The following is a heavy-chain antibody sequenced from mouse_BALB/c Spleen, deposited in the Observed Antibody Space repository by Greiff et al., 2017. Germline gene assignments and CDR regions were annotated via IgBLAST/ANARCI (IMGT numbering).Heavy chain of an antibody. J-gene: IGHJ2*01. CDR1: GFSLTSYG. Sequence: VKLMESGPGLVAPSQSLSITCTVSGFSLTSYGVHWVRQPPGKGLEWLGVIWAGGSTNYNSALMSRLSISKDNSKSQVFLKMNSLQTDDTAMYYCARDRRPFFDYWGQGTTLTVSS. V-gene: IGHV2-9*02. CDR3: ARDRRPFFDY. CDR2: IWAGGST.